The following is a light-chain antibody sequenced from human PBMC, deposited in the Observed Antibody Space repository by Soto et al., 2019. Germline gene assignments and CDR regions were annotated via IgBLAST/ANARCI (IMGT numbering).Light chain of an antibody. V-gene: IGKV3D-15*01. J-gene: IGKJ4*01. Sequence: ELVLPQSPGTLSLSPGERATLSCRASQSVSNNYLAWYQQKPGQAPRLLIYGASNRATGIPARFSGSGSGTEFTLTISSLQSEEFAVYYCQQYNNWPLTVGGGTKVDIK. CDR1: QSVSNN. CDR3: QQYNNWPLT. CDR2: GAS.